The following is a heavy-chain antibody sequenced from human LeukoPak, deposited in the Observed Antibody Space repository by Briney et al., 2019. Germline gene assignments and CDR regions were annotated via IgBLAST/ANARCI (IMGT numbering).Heavy chain of an antibody. CDR2: LKSKTDGGTT. CDR1: GLTFNRAW. D-gene: IGHD1-26*01. Sequence: GGSLRLSCAASGLTFNRAWMNWVRQAPGKGLEWVGRLKSKTDGGTTDYAAPVKGRSTISRDDSRSTLYLRMDSLKTEDTAVYYCAGGGGYWGLYYWGQGTLVTVSS. V-gene: IGHV3-15*07. J-gene: IGHJ4*02. CDR3: AGGGGYWGLYY.